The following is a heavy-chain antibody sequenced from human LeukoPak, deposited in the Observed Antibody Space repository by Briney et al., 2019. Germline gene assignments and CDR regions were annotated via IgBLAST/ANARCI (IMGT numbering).Heavy chain of an antibody. J-gene: IGHJ4*02. Sequence: GESLRLSCTASGFTFGDYDMSWFRQAPGKGLEWVGFIRSKAYGGTTEYAASVKGRFTISRDDSKSIAYLQMNSLKTEDTDVYYCTRVRVDGIGSTGYWGQGTLVTVSS. CDR2: IRSKAYGGTT. CDR3: TRVRVDGIGSTGY. V-gene: IGHV3-49*03. D-gene: IGHD3-10*01. CDR1: GFTFGDYD.